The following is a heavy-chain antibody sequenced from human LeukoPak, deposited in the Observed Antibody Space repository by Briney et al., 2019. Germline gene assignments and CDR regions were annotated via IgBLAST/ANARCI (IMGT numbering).Heavy chain of an antibody. J-gene: IGHJ4*02. Sequence: GGSLRLSCAASGFTFGTSAMTWVRQAPGKGLEWVSSISGSGNVIYDSDSVKGRFSISRDNPKGTLYLQMNSLRAEDTATYFCAKARYNNGWDYFDYWGLGTLVTVSP. CDR1: GFTFGTSA. V-gene: IGHV3-23*01. D-gene: IGHD6-19*01. CDR2: ISGSGNVI. CDR3: AKARYNNGWDYFDY.